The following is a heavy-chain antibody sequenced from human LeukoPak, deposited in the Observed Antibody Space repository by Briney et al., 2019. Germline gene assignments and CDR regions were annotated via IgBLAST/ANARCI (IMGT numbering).Heavy chain of an antibody. D-gene: IGHD5-12*01. CDR2: IIPILGIA. V-gene: IGHV1-69*04. CDR1: GGTFSSYA. Sequence: ASVKVSCKASGGTFSSYAVSWVRQAPGQGLEWMGRIIPILGIANYAQKFQGRVTITADKSTSTAYMELSSLRSEDTAVYYCARERVDIVATILYWFDPWGQGTLVTVSS. J-gene: IGHJ5*02. CDR3: ARERVDIVATILYWFDP.